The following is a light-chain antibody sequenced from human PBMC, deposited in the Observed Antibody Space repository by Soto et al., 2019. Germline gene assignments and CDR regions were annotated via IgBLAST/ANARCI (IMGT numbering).Light chain of an antibody. V-gene: IGKV3-15*01. CDR1: QSLSSS. CDR3: QQYKNWPTIT. J-gene: IGKJ5*01. Sequence: EIVLTPSPATLSVSPGEGATLSCMASQSLSSSLAWYQQKPGQAPRLLIYGASTRATGIPARFSGIGSGTEFTLTISSLQPEDFAVYYCQQYKNWPTITFCQGTRLEIK. CDR2: GAS.